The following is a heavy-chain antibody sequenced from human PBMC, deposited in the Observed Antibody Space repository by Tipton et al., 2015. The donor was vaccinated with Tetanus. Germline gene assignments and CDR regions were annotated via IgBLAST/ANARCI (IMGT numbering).Heavy chain of an antibody. CDR3: AKGLWYSSSSYFDY. Sequence: SLRLSCTASGFTFNNYAMSWVRQAPGKGLEWVSGISGSAVSTYYADSVKGRFTISRDSSKNTLYLQMNSLRAEDTAVYYCAKGLWYSSSSYFDYWGQGTLVTVSS. D-gene: IGHD6-6*01. CDR2: ISGSAVST. V-gene: IGHV3-23*01. CDR1: GFTFNNYA. J-gene: IGHJ4*02.